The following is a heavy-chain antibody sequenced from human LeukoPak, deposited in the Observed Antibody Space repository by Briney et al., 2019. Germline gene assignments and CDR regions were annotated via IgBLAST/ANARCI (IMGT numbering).Heavy chain of an antibody. V-gene: IGHV3-30-3*01. Sequence: GRSLRHSCAASGFTFSSYAMHWVRQAPGKGLEWVAVISYDGSNKYYADSVKGRFTISRDNSKNTLYLQMNSLRAEDTAVYYCARDRDSSGYYLDYWGQGTLVTVSS. CDR3: ARDRDSSGYYLDY. D-gene: IGHD3-22*01. J-gene: IGHJ4*02. CDR1: GFTFSSYA. CDR2: ISYDGSNK.